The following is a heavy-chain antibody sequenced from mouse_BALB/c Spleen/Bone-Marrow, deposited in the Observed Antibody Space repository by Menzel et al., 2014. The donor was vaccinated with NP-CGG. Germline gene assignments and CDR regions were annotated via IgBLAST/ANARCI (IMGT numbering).Heavy chain of an antibody. CDR2: INSNGGSA. CDR3: ARPYRYYFDY. D-gene: IGHD2-14*01. Sequence: VQRVESGGGLVQPGGSLKLSCAASGFTFSSYGMSWVRQTPDKRLELVATINSNGGSAYYPDSVKGRFTISRDNAKNTLYLQMSSLKSEDTAMYYCARPYRYYFDYWGQGTTLTVSS. J-gene: IGHJ2*01. V-gene: IGHV5-6-3*01. CDR1: GFTFSSYG.